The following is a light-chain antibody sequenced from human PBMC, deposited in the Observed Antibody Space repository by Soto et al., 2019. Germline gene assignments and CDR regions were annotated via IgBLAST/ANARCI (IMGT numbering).Light chain of an antibody. CDR3: QQSFTTPLT. CDR2: VAS. Sequence: DIQMTQSPSSLSASVGDRVTITCRASQSISSFLNWHQKKTGKAPNVLINVASTLRSGVPSRLSGSGSGTDFNLTINSLKTEDFATYFCQQSFTTPLTFGGGTKVDIK. V-gene: IGKV1-39*01. J-gene: IGKJ4*01. CDR1: QSISSF.